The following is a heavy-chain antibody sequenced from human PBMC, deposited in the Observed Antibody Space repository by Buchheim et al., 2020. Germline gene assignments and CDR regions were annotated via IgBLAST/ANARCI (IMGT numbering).Heavy chain of an antibody. CDR3: ARAKKKHDYGDYSGY. CDR2: IWYDGSNK. J-gene: IGHJ4*02. D-gene: IGHD4-17*01. CDR1: GFTFSSCG. Sequence: QVQLVESGGGVVQPGRSLRLSCAASGFTFSSCGMHWVRQAPGKGLEWVAVIWYDGSNKYYADSVKGRFTISRDNSKNTLYLQMNSLRAEDTAVYYCARAKKKHDYGDYSGYWGQGTL. V-gene: IGHV3-33*01.